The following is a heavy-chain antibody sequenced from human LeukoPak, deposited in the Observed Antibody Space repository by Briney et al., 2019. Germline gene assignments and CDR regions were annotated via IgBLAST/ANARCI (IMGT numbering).Heavy chain of an antibody. V-gene: IGHV4-39*07. Sequence: SETLSLTCIVSGGSISSTSYYWGWIRQSPGKGLEWIGSFYYSGSIFDNRSLRSRVTISVDTSKNQFSLKLSSVTAADTAVYYCARVSLLWTGYYMDVWGKGTTVTVSS. CDR1: GGSISSTSYY. CDR2: FYYSGSI. D-gene: IGHD3/OR15-3a*01. CDR3: ARVSLLWTGYYMDV. J-gene: IGHJ6*03.